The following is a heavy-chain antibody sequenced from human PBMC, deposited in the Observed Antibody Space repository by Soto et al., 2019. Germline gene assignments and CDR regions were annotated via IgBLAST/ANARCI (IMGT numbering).Heavy chain of an antibody. J-gene: IGHJ4*02. CDR2: FDPEDGET. Sequence: ASGKVSCKVSGYTLTELSMHWVRQAPGKGLEWMGGFDPEDGETIYAQKFQGRVTMTEDTSTDTAYMELRSLRSDDTAVYYCATRSPAFDCWGQGTLVTVSS. CDR3: ATRSPAFDC. V-gene: IGHV1-24*01. CDR1: GYTLTELS.